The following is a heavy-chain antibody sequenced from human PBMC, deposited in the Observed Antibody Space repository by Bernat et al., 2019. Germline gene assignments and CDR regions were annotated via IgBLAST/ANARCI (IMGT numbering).Heavy chain of an antibody. D-gene: IGHD3-3*01. CDR2: IGTAGDT. CDR1: GFTFSSYD. J-gene: IGHJ2*01. V-gene: IGHV3-13*04. Sequence: EVQLVESGGGLVQPGGSLRLSCAASGFTFSSYDMHWVRQATGKGLEWVSAIGTAGDTYYPGSVKGRFTISRENAKNSLYLQMNSLRAGDTAVYYCARVRYYDFWSSYHYWYFDLWGRGTLVTVSS. CDR3: ARVRYYDFWSSYHYWYFDL.